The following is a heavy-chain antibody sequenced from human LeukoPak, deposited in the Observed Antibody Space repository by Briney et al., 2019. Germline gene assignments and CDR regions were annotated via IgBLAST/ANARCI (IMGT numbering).Heavy chain of an antibody. V-gene: IGHV4-38-2*01. CDR1: GYSISSGYY. CDR3: AVLGGY. J-gene: IGHJ4*02. CDR2: VFHTGST. D-gene: IGHD4/OR15-4a*01. Sequence: KTSETLSLTCAVSGYSISSGYYWGWIRQPPGKGLEWIASVFHTGSTYYNPSLKSRVTMSVDTSKNQFSLNLNSVTAADTAVYYCAVLGGYWGQGTLVTVSS.